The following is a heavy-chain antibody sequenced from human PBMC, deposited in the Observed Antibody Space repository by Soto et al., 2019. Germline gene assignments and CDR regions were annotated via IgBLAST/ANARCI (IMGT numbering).Heavy chain of an antibody. D-gene: IGHD3-3*01. V-gene: IGHV1-69*06. Sequence: SVKVSCKASGGTFSSYAISWVRQAPGQGLEWMGGIIPIFGTANYAQKFQGRVMITADKSTSTAYMELSSLRSEDTAVYYCATTNNLRYYDFWSGPLDYWGQGTLVTVSS. CDR1: GGTFSSYA. CDR2: IIPIFGTA. CDR3: ATTNNLRYYDFWSGPLDY. J-gene: IGHJ4*02.